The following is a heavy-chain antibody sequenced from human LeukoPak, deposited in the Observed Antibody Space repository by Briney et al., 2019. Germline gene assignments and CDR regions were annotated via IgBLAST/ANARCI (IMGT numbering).Heavy chain of an antibody. D-gene: IGHD6-13*01. CDR3: ARGVSNGIFDY. CDR2: INSDGSSI. J-gene: IGHJ4*02. V-gene: IGHV3-74*01. Sequence: PGGSLRLSCAASGFTFSNYWMHWVRQAPGKGPVWVSRINSDGSSISYADSVKGLFTISRDNAKNTVYLQMNSLRAEDTAVYYCARGVSNGIFDYWGQGTLVPVSS. CDR1: GFTFSNYW.